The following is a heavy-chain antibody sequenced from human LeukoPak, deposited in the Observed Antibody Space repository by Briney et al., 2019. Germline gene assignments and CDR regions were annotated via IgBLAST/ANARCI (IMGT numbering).Heavy chain of an antibody. D-gene: IGHD6-13*01. V-gene: IGHV4-34*01. Sequence: SETLSLTCAVYGGSFSGYYWSWLRQPPGKGLEWIGEINHSGSTNYNPSLKSRVTISVDTSKNQFSLKLSSVTAADTAVYYCARKGSSWYLNFDYWGQGTLVTVSS. J-gene: IGHJ4*02. CDR2: INHSGST. CDR1: GGSFSGYY. CDR3: ARKGSSWYLNFDY.